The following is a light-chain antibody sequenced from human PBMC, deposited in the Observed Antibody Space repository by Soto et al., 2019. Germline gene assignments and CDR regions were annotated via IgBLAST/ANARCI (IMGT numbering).Light chain of an antibody. V-gene: IGLV2-23*01. CDR3: CSYASSSPYV. J-gene: IGLJ6*01. CDR2: DGS. CDR1: SSDVGYNV. Sequence: QSVLTQPASVSGSPGQSITISCTGTSSDVGYNVVSWYQQRPGKTPKLLIYDGSKRPSGVSTRFSGSKSGNTASLTISCREDEDEADYFCCSYASSSPYVFGHGTKVTVL.